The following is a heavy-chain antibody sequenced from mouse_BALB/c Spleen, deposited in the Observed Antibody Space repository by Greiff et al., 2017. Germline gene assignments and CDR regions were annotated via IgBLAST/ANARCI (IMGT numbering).Heavy chain of an antibody. CDR3: AREGYPDAMDY. Sequence: VKLVESGPGLVEPSQSLSITCTVSGFSLTGYGVTWVRQPPGKGLEWLGMIWGDGSTDYNSALKSRLSISKDNSKSQVFLKMNSLQTDDTARYYRAREGYPDAMDYWGQGTSVTVSS. V-gene: IGHV2-6-7*01. CDR1: GFSLTGYG. D-gene: IGHD2-2*01. CDR2: IWGDGST. J-gene: IGHJ4*01.